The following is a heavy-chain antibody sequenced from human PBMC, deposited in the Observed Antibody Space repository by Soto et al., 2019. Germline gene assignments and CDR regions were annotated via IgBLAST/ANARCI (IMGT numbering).Heavy chain of an antibody. CDR3: ARARDSSSRWSSDL. V-gene: IGHV3-72*01. CDR1: GFTCSDHY. CDR2: TRNKVNSYTT. Sequence: EVQLVESGGGLVQPGGSLRLSCAASGFTCSDHYMDWVRQAPGKGLEWVGRTRNKVNSYTTEYAASVKGRFIISRDDSKNAVYLKRNSVKTGDPAVYYCARARDSSSRWSSDLWGRGTLVTVSS. J-gene: IGHJ2*01. D-gene: IGHD6-13*01.